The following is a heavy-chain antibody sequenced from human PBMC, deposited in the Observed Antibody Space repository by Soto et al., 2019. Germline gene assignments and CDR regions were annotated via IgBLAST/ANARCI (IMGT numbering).Heavy chain of an antibody. D-gene: IGHD3-3*01. CDR3: ARDRTIFGHGWGMDV. J-gene: IGHJ6*02. CDR1: GYTFTSYG. Sequence: GASVKVSCKASGYTFTSYGISWVRQAPGQGLEWMGWISAYNGNTNYAQELQGRVTMTTDTSTSTAYMELRSLRSDDTAVYYCARDRTIFGHGWGMDVWGQGTTVTVSS. V-gene: IGHV1-18*01. CDR2: ISAYNGNT.